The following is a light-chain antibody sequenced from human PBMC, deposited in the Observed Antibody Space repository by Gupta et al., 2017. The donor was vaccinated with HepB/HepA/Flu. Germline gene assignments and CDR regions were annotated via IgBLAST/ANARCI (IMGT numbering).Light chain of an antibody. Sequence: DIQMTQSPSSVSASVGDRVTITCRASQGISNWLAWFQQKPGKAPNLLIYRASTLHTGVPSRFSGARSGTDFTLTIKSRHPEDTATYYCHQTYRFAFTFGPGTLMEI. V-gene: IGKV1-12*02. CDR2: RAS. CDR1: QGISNW. J-gene: IGKJ5*01. CDR3: HQTYRFAFT.